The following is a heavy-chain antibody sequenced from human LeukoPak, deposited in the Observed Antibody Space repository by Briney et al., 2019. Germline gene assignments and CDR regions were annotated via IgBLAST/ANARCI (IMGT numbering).Heavy chain of an antibody. D-gene: IGHD3-22*01. V-gene: IGHV4-34*01. CDR1: GGSFSGYY. J-gene: IGHJ4*02. CDR3: ARPYYYDSSGYFFY. CDR2: INHSGST. Sequence: SETLSLTCAVYGGSFSGYYWSWIRQPPGKVLEWIGEINHSGSTNYNPSLKSRVTISVDTSKNQFSLKLSSVTAADTAVYYCARPYYYDSSGYFFYWGQGTLVTVSS.